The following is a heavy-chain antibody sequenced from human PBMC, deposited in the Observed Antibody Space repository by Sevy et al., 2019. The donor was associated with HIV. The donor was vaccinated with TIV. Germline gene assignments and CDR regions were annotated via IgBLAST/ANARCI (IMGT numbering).Heavy chain of an antibody. J-gene: IGHJ4*02. CDR3: ASQRGGYERLYYFDS. CDR2: ISDRRATI. D-gene: IGHD5-12*01. Sequence: GGSLRLSCVASGFTYSMNWVRQAPVKGLEWVSYISDRRATIHYADSVKGRFTISRDNAKNGLYLQMNTLRAEDTAVYYCASQRGGYERLYYFDSWGQGTLVTVSS. CDR1: GFTYS. V-gene: IGHV3-48*01.